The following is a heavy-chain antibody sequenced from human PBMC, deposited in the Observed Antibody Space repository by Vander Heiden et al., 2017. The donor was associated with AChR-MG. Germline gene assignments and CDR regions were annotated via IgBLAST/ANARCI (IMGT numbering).Heavy chain of an antibody. D-gene: IGHD6-13*01. CDR1: GGSFSGYY. J-gene: IGHJ6*02. Sequence: QVQLQQWGAGLLKPSATLSLTCAVYGGSFSGYYWRWLRQPPGKGLEWIGEINHSGSTNYNPSLKSRVTISVDTSKNQFSLKLSSVTAADTAVYYCARWAQQLDARFTYPLNYYYYYGMDVWGQGTTVTVSS. CDR2: INHSGST. V-gene: IGHV4-34*01. CDR3: ARWAQQLDARFTYPLNYYYYYGMDV.